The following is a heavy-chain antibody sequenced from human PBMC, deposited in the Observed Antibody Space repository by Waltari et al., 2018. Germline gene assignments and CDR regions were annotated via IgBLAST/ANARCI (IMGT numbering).Heavy chain of an antibody. D-gene: IGHD4-17*01. V-gene: IGHV1-69*01. CDR2: IIPIFGTA. CDR1: GGTFSSYA. Sequence: QVQLVQSGAEVKKPGSSVKVSCKASGGTFSSYAISWVRQAPGHGLEWMGGIIPIFGTANYAQKFQGRVTITADESTSTAYMELSSLRSEDTAVYYCARGQRPYGEYGNGDAFDIWGQGTMVTVSS. J-gene: IGHJ3*02. CDR3: ARGQRPYGEYGNGDAFDI.